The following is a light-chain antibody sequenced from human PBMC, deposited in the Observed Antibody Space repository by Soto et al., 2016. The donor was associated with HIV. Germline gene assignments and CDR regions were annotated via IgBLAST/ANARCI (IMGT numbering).Light chain of an antibody. CDR1: KLGDKY. V-gene: IGLV3-1*01. CDR3: QAWDSSTALYV. J-gene: IGLJ1*01. Sequence: SYELTQPPSVSVSPGQTASITRSGDKLGDKYASWYQQKPGQSPVVVIYQDDKRPSGMSERFSGFNSGNTATLTISGTQAMDEADYYCQAWDSSTALYVFGTGTKVTVL. CDR2: QDD.